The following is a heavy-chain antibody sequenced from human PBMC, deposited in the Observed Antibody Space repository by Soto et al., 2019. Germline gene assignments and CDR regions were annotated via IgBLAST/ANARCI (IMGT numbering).Heavy chain of an antibody. D-gene: IGHD2-15*01. CDR1: GGSISSGGYY. CDR2: IYYRGST. V-gene: IGHV4-31*03. Sequence: PSETLSLTCTVSGGSISSGGYYWSWIRQHPGKGLECIGYIYYRGSTYYNPSLKSRVTTSVDTSKNQFSLKLSSVTAADTAVYYCASARSSGCSGGSCNFDYWGQGALVTVS. J-gene: IGHJ4*02. CDR3: ASARSSGCSGGSCNFDY.